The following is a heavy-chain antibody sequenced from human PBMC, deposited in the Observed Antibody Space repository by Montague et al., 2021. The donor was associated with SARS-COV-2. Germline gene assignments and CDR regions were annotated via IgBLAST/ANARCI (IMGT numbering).Heavy chain of an antibody. CDR1: GFTFSTYA. V-gene: IGHV3-64*02. Sequence: SLRLSCAVSGFTFSTYAMHWARQVPGKGLEYVSAISHDGGTTYYADSVKGRFTISRDNSKNTLYLQMGSLRAEDMAVYYCARVTQWLGNYFDHWGQGTLVTVSS. CDR2: ISHDGGTT. CDR3: ARVTQWLGNYFDH. D-gene: IGHD6-19*01. J-gene: IGHJ4*02.